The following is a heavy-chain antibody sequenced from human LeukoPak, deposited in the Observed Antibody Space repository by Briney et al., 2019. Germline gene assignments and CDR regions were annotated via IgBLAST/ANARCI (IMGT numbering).Heavy chain of an antibody. Sequence: TPSETLSLTCAVSGGSISSGGYSWSWIRQPPGKGLEWIGYIYHSGSTYYNPSLKSRVTISVDRSKNQFSLKLSSVTAADTAVYYCARGLMDFSGNYYTPSPLNWFDPWGQGTLVTVSS. D-gene: IGHD3-10*01. CDR3: ARGLMDFSGNYYTPSPLNWFDP. V-gene: IGHV4-30-2*01. CDR2: IYHSGST. CDR1: GGSISSGGYS. J-gene: IGHJ5*02.